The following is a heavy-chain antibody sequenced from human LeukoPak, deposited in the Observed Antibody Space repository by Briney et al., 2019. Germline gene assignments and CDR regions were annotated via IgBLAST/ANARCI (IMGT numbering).Heavy chain of an antibody. CDR2: ISGSGGST. J-gene: IGHJ4*02. Sequence: GGSLRLSCAASGFTFSDYYMSWVRQAPGKGLEWVSAISGSGGSTYYADSVKGRFTISRDNPKNTLYLQMNSLRAEDTAVYYCAKESYGSGRYFDYWGQGTLVTVSS. CDR1: GFTFSDYY. D-gene: IGHD3-10*01. V-gene: IGHV3-23*01. CDR3: AKESYGSGRYFDY.